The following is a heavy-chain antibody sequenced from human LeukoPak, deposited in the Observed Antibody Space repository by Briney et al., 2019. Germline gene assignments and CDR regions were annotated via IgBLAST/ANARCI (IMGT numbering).Heavy chain of an antibody. Sequence: GGSLRLSCAASGFTFDDYAMHWVRQAPGKGLEWVSGISWNSGSIGYADSVKGRFTISRDNAKNSLYLQMNSLRAEDAALYYCARSNGYSYGFDYWGQGTLVTVSS. CDR1: GFTFDDYA. CDR2: ISWNSGSI. V-gene: IGHV3-9*01. CDR3: ARSNGYSYGFDY. J-gene: IGHJ4*02. D-gene: IGHD5-18*01.